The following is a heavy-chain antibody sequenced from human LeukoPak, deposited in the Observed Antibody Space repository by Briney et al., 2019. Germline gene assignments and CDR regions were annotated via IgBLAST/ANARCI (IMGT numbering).Heavy chain of an antibody. CDR3: AKAGRTYYYDSSGYKLYNWFDP. J-gene: IGHJ5*02. Sequence: GGSLRLSCAASGFTFSSYGMHWVRQAPGKGLEWVAFIRYGGSNKYYADSVKGRFTISRDNSKNTLYLQMNSLRAEDTALYYCAKAGRTYYYDSSGYKLYNWFDPWGQGTLVTVSS. CDR2: IRYGGSNK. CDR1: GFTFSSYG. D-gene: IGHD3-22*01. V-gene: IGHV3-30*02.